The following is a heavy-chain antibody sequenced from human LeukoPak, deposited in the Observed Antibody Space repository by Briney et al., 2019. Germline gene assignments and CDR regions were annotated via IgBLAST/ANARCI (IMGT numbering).Heavy chain of an antibody. V-gene: IGHV3-64*01. CDR1: GCTFSSYA. D-gene: IGHD3-3*01. J-gene: IGHJ4*02. CDR3: ARGGITIFGVAYFDY. Sequence: PGGSLRLSCAASGCTFSSYAMHWVRQAPGKGLEYVSAISSNGGSTYYANSVKGRFTISRDNSKNTLYLLLGSLRAEDMAVYYCARGGITIFGVAYFDYWGQGTLVTVSS. CDR2: ISSNGGST.